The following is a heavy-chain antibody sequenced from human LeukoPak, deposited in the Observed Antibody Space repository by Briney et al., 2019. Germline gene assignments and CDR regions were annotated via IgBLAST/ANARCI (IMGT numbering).Heavy chain of an antibody. CDR3: ARRGSSSDKFDY. V-gene: IGHV4-39*01. D-gene: IGHD6-13*01. CDR2: IYYSGST. Sequence: PSETLSLTCTVSGGSISSSSYYWGWIRQPPGKGLEWIGSIYYSGSTYYNPSLKSRVTISVDTSKNQFSLKLCSVTAADTAVYYCARRGSSSDKFDYWGQGTLVTVSS. J-gene: IGHJ4*02. CDR1: GGSISSSSYY.